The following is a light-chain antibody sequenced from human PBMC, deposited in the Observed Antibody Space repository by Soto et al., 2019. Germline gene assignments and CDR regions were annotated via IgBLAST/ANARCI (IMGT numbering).Light chain of an antibody. Sequence: DIQMTQSPSSLSASVGDRVTITFRASQNISNWLAWYQQKPGRAPKLLIYAASTLESGVPSRFSGRGSGTEFTLTISSLQPDDFATYYCQHSNSHLCTFGQGTKREIK. V-gene: IGKV1-5*01. CDR1: QNISNW. CDR2: AAS. CDR3: QHSNSHLCT. J-gene: IGKJ2*02.